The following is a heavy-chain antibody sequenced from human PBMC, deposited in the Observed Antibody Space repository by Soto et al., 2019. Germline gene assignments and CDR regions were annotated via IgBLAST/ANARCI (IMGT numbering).Heavy chain of an antibody. CDR1: GFTFSTYW. V-gene: IGHV3-74*01. D-gene: IGHD1-26*01. CDR2: IDGDGSRT. Sequence: GGSLRLSCATSGFTFSTYWMHWVRQAPGKGLVWVSRIDGDGSRTTYADSVKGRFTISRDNAKNTLYLQMNSLTVEETAVYYCERGPPEDGSYYPGHYWGQGTLVTVSS. CDR3: ERGPPEDGSYYPGHY. J-gene: IGHJ4*02.